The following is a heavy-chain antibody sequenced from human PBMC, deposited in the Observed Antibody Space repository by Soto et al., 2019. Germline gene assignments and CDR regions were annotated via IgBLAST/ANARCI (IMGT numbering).Heavy chain of an antibody. Sequence: ASVKVSCKASGYTFTGYYIHWVREAPGQGLEWMGWINPQTGGTSYAQKFQGRVTLSRDTSINTAYLELSRLTFDDAAVYFCARERYQVILDGMDVWGQGTTVTVSS. CDR3: ARERYQVILDGMDV. D-gene: IGHD2-2*01. V-gene: IGHV1-2*02. CDR1: GYTFTGYY. CDR2: INPQTGGT. J-gene: IGHJ6*02.